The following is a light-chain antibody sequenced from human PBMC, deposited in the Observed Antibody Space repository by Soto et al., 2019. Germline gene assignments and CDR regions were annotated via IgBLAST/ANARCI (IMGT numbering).Light chain of an antibody. J-gene: IGKJ1*01. CDR1: QSVSSSY. CDR3: QQYDSSPWT. V-gene: IGKV3-20*01. CDR2: DTS. Sequence: EIVLTQSPGTLSLSPGERATLSCRASQSVSSSYLAWYQQTPGQAPRLLVYDTSYRATGVPDRFSGSGSGTDFTFTISRLEPEDSAVYYCQQYDSSPWTFGQGTKVDNK.